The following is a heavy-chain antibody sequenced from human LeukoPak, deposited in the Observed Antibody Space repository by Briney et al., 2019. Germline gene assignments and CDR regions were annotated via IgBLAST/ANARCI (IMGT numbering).Heavy chain of an antibody. D-gene: IGHD6-19*01. CDR1: GFTFSSSW. J-gene: IGHJ4*02. CDR2: INSDGSST. Sequence: GGSLRLSCAASGFTFSSSWMHWVRQAPGKGLVWVSRINSDGSSTNYADSVKGRFTIPRDNAKNTLYLQMNSLRAEDTAVYYCAREAVAGNDYWGQGTLVTVSS. CDR3: AREAVAGNDY. V-gene: IGHV3-74*01.